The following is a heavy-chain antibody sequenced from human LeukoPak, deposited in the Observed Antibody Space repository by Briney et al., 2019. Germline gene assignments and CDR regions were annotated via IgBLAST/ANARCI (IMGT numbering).Heavy chain of an antibody. V-gene: IGHV3-21*01. CDR1: GLTFSSYS. CDR3: AKEDSSGWADAFDI. Sequence: GGSLRLSCAASGLTFSSYSMNWVRQAPGKGLEWVSSISSSSSYIYYADSVKGRFTISRDNSKNTLYLQMNSLRAEDTAVYYCAKEDSSGWADAFDIWGQGTMVTVSS. CDR2: ISSSSSYI. D-gene: IGHD6-19*01. J-gene: IGHJ3*02.